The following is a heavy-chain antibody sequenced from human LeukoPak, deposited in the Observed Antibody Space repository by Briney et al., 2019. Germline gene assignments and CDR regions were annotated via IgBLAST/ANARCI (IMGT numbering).Heavy chain of an antibody. Sequence: GGSLRLSCAASGFTFSSYAMHWVRQAPGKGLEWVAVISYDGTNKYYADSVKGRFTISRDNSKNTLYLQMNSLRPEDTAAYYCARGTGSSWYYDYWGQGTLVTVSS. CDR2: ISYDGTNK. V-gene: IGHV3-30*04. J-gene: IGHJ4*02. CDR3: ARGTGSSWYYDY. D-gene: IGHD6-13*01. CDR1: GFTFSSYA.